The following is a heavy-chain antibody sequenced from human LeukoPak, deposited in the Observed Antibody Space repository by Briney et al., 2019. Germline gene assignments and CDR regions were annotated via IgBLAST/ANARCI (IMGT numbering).Heavy chain of an antibody. J-gene: IGHJ6*02. V-gene: IGHV1-69*02. D-gene: IGHD3-3*01. CDR1: RGTFSSYT. CDR3: ASWVFGVVYGMDV. Sequence: SVKVSCKASRGTFSSYTISWVRQAPGQGLEWMGRIIPILGIANYAQKFQGRVTITADKSTSTAYMELSSLRSEDTAVYYCASWVFGVVYGMDVWGQGTTVTVSS. CDR2: IIPILGIA.